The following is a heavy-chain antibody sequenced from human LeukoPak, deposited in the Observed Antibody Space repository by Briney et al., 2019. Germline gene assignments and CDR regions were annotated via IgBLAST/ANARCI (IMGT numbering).Heavy chain of an antibody. Sequence: GGSLRLSCAASGLTFSRYWMHWVRQAPGKGLVWVSRINSDGSSTNYADSVKGRFTISRDNAKNTLYLQMNSLRAEDTAVYYCARGKDYGMDVWGQGTLVTVSS. CDR3: ARGKDYGMDV. CDR1: GLTFSRYW. V-gene: IGHV3-74*01. CDR2: INSDGSST. J-gene: IGHJ6*02.